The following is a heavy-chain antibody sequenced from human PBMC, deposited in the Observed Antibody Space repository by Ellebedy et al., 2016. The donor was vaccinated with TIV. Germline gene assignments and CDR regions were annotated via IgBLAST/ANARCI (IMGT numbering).Heavy chain of an antibody. Sequence: ASVKVSCKASGYTFTSYGISWVRQAPGQGLEWMGWISAYNGNTNYAQKLQGRVTMTTDTSTSTAYMELRSLRSDDTAVYYCARDGDYYDSSGYYSWDWFDPWGQGTLVTVSS. CDR3: ARDGDYYDSSGYYSWDWFDP. J-gene: IGHJ5*02. CDR1: GYTFTSYG. D-gene: IGHD3-22*01. V-gene: IGHV1-18*01. CDR2: ISAYNGNT.